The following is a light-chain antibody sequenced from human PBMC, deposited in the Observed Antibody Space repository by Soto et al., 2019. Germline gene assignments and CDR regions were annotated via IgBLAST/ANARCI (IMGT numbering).Light chain of an antibody. CDR3: QSYDSSLSGYV. Sequence: LTQPASVSGSPGQSITISCAGTSSDVGGYNYVSWYQQHPGKAPKLMIYEVSNRPSGVSNRFSGSKSGTSASLAITGLXAEDEADYYCQSYDSSLSGYVFGTGTKVTVL. V-gene: IGLV2-14*01. J-gene: IGLJ1*01. CDR1: SSDVGGYNY. CDR2: EVS.